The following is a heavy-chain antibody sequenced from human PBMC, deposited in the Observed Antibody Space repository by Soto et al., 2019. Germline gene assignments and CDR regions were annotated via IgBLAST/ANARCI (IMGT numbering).Heavy chain of an antibody. CDR1: GDIFSSYP. CDR3: ARDRGSQNWYFGV. V-gene: IGHV1-69*01. CDR2: IVPLLGTA. J-gene: IGHJ2*01. D-gene: IGHD3-10*01. Sequence: QVQLVQSGAEVKKPGSSVKVSCKASGDIFSSYPFSWVRQAPGHGLEWMGGIVPLLGTADYAQKFQDRVTITADDSTSTVYMELSSLRSDDTAVYYCARDRGSQNWYFGVWGRGTLGAVSS.